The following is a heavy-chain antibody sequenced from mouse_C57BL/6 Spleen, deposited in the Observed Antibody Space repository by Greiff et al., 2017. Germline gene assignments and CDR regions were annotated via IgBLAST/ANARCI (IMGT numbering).Heavy chain of an antibody. Sequence: QVQLQQSGAELARPGASVKLSCKASGYTFTSYGISWVKQRTGQGLEWIGEIYPRSGNTYYNEKFKGKATMTADKSSSTAYMELRSLTSDDSAVYYCARDSTSWFAYWGQGTLVTVSA. D-gene: IGHD5-1*01. J-gene: IGHJ3*01. V-gene: IGHV1-81*01. CDR1: GYTFTSYG. CDR3: ARDSTSWFAY. CDR2: IYPRSGNT.